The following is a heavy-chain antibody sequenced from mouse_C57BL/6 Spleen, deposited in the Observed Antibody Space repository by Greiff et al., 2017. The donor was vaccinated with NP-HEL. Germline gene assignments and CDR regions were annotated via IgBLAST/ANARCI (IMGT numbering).Heavy chain of an antibody. D-gene: IGHD1-1*01. CDR2: ISYDGSN. Sequence: VQLQQSGPGLVKPSQSLSLTCSVTGYSITSGYYWNWIRQFPGNKLEWMGYISYDGSNNYNPSLKNRISITRDTSKNQFFLKLNSVTTEDTATYYCARARTVVADYWGQGTTLTVSS. CDR3: ARARTVVADY. J-gene: IGHJ2*01. CDR1: GYSITSGYY. V-gene: IGHV3-6*01.